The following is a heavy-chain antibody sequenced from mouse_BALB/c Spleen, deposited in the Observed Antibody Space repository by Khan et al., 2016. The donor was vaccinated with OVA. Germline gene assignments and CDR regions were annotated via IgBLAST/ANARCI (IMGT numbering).Heavy chain of an antibody. CDR3: TRMNWDVAWFAY. CDR2: IYPGNSDT. CDR1: GYTFTRSW. J-gene: IGHJ3*01. Sequence: VQLQQPGTVLARPGASVKMSCKASGYTFTRSWMHWVKQRPGQGLEWIGAIYPGNSDTNYNEKFKGKAKLTAVTSTSTAYMELSRLTNEDSAVYYCTRMNWDVAWFAYWGQGTLVTVSA. D-gene: IGHD4-1*01. V-gene: IGHV1-5*01.